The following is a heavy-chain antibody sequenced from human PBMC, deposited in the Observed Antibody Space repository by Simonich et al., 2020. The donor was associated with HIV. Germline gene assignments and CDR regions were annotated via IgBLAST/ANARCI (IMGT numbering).Heavy chain of an antibody. CDR3: ARSGGSSSDAFDI. V-gene: IGHV3-74*01. Sequence: EVQLVESGGGLVQPGGSLRLSCAASGLPFGGYWMPWVRQAPGKGLVWVSRINSDGSRTSNADAVKGRFTIARDNAKNTLYLQMNSLRAEDTAVYYCARSGGSSSDAFDIWGQGTMVTVSS. CDR2: INSDGSRT. CDR1: GLPFGGYW. J-gene: IGHJ3*02. D-gene: IGHD6-6*01.